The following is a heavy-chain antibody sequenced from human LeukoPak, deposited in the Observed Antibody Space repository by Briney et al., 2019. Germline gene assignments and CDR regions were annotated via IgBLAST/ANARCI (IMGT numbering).Heavy chain of an antibody. CDR2: ISAYNGNT. Sequence: GASVKVSCKASGYTFTIYGISWVRQALGQGLEWMGWISAYNGNTNYAQKLQGRVTMTTDTSTSTAYMELRSLRSDDTAVYYCARDRVYYDSSGYYLSAFDIWCEGTMVTVSS. J-gene: IGHJ3*02. CDR3: ARDRVYYDSSGYYLSAFDI. CDR1: GYTFTIYG. D-gene: IGHD3-22*01. V-gene: IGHV1-18*01.